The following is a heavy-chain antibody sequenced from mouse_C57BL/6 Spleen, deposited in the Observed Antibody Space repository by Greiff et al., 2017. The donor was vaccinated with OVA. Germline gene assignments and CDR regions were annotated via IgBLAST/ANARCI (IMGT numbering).Heavy chain of an antibody. CDR3: ARPRYGHSLFDY. CDR2: ISSGGSYT. J-gene: IGHJ2*02. CDR1: GFTFSSYG. V-gene: IGHV5-6*01. D-gene: IGHD2-1*01. Sequence: EVKLMESGGDLVKPGGSLKLSCAASGFTFSSYGMSWVRQTPDKRLEWVATISSGGSYTYYPDSVKGRFTISRDNAKNTLYLQMSSLKSEDTAMYYCARPRYGHSLFDYGGQGHSLTVPS.